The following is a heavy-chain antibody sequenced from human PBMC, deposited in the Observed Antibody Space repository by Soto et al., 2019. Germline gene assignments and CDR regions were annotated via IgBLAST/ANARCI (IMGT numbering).Heavy chain of an antibody. D-gene: IGHD3-10*01. CDR1: GGSFSGYY. Sequence: PSETLSLTCAVYGGSFSGYYWSWIRQPPGKGLEWIGEINHSGSTNYNPSLKSRVTISVDTSKNQFSLKLSSVTAADTAVYYCARGRYYYGSGSYLPAHYHMDVWGKGTTVTV. CDR3: ARGRYYYGSGSYLPAHYHMDV. J-gene: IGHJ6*03. V-gene: IGHV4-34*01. CDR2: INHSGST.